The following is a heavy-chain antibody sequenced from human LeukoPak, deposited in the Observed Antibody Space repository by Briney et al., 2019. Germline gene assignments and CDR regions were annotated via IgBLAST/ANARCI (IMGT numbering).Heavy chain of an antibody. D-gene: IGHD3-16*01. CDR1: GGTFSSYA. V-gene: IGHV1-69*05. Sequence: ASVKVSCKASGGTFSSYAISWVRQAPGQGLEWMGGIIPIFGTANYAQKFQGRVTITTDESTSTAYMELSSLRSEDTAVYYCGGGGHQKYYMDVWGKGTTVTVSS. CDR2: IIPIFGTA. J-gene: IGHJ6*03. CDR3: GGGGHQKYYMDV.